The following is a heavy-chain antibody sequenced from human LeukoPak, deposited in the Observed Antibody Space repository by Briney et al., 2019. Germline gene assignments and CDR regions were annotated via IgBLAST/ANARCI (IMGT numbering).Heavy chain of an antibody. CDR1: GFTFRSHA. J-gene: IGHJ3*02. V-gene: IGHV3-23*01. CDR2: ISETGGST. Sequence: GGSLRLSCAASGFTFRSHAMSWDRQAPGKGLEWVSSISETGGSTYYADSVKGRLTISRDNSKNTLYLQMNSLRAEDTAVYYCAKVASAYSSSFDAFDIWGQGTMVTVSS. CDR3: AKVASAYSSSFDAFDI. D-gene: IGHD6-13*01.